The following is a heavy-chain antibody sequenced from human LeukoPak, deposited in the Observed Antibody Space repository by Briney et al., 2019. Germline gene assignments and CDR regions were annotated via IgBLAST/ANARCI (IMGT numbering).Heavy chain of an antibody. J-gene: IGHJ4*02. CDR2: ITGSGGST. CDR3: AKTRGYSDY. CDR1: GFTFTNYA. D-gene: IGHD6-13*01. V-gene: IGHV3-23*01. Sequence: PGGSLRLSCAASGFTFTNYAMSWVRQAPGKGLEWVSLITGSGGSTYYADSVKGRLTISRDISKSTLYLQMNSLRVEDTAVYYCAKTRGYSDYWGQGTLVTVFS.